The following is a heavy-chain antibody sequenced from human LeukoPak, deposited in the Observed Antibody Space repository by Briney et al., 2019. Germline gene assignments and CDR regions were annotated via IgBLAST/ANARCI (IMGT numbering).Heavy chain of an antibody. J-gene: IGHJ4*02. Sequence: GGSLRLSCAASGFTFSSYAMSWVRQAPGKGPEWVSAISGSGGSTYYADSVKGRFTISRDDSKNTLYLQMNSLRAEDTAVYYCAKAHHDSSGYYYCSFDYWGQGTLVTVSS. CDR2: ISGSGGST. V-gene: IGHV3-23*01. CDR1: GFTFSSYA. D-gene: IGHD3-22*01. CDR3: AKAHHDSSGYYYCSFDY.